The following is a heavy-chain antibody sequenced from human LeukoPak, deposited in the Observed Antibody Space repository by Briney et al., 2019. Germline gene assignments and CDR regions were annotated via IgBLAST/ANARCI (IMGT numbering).Heavy chain of an antibody. J-gene: IGHJ4*02. CDR1: GFTFSSGY. CDR3: ARYTGGGVY. Sequence: PGGSLRLSCAVSGFTFSSGYMHWVRQPPGKGPVWVSRISSDGSDTIYADSVKGRFTISRDDARNTLYLQMNSLRDADTVLYYCARYTGGGVYWGQGTLVTVSS. D-gene: IGHD2-2*02. V-gene: IGHV3-74*01. CDR2: ISSDGSDT.